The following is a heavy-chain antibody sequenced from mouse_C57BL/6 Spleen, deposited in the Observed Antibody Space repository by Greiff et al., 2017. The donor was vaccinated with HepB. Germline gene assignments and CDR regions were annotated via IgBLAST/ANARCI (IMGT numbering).Heavy chain of an antibody. CDR1: GFNIKNTY. CDR2: IDPANGNA. V-gene: IGHV14-3*01. D-gene: IGHD2-4*01. Sequence: EVQLQQSVAELVRPGASVKLSCTASGFNIKNTYMHWVKQRPEQGLEWIGRIDPANGNAKYAPKFQGKATITADTSSNTAYLQLSSLTSEDTAIYYCALYDYDALYAMDYWGQGTSVTVSS. CDR3: ALYDYDALYAMDY. J-gene: IGHJ4*01.